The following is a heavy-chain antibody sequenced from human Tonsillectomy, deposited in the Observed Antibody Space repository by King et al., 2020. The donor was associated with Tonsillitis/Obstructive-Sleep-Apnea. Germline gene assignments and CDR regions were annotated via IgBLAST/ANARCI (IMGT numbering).Heavy chain of an antibody. CDR3: ARTYGDYGYYYYYMDV. D-gene: IGHD4-17*01. V-gene: IGHV4-59*01. J-gene: IGHJ6*03. CDR1: GGSISSYY. Sequence: QLQESGPGLVKPSATLSLTCTVSGGSISSYYWSWIRQPPGKGLEWIGYIYYSGSTNYNPSLKSRVTISVDTSKNQFSLKLSSVTAADTAVYYCARTYGDYGYYYYYMDVWGKGTTVTVSS. CDR2: IYYSGST.